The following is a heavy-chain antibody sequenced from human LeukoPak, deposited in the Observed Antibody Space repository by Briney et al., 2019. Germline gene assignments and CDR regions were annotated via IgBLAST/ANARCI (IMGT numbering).Heavy chain of an antibody. V-gene: IGHV4-59*01. J-gene: IGHJ4*02. D-gene: IGHD6-19*01. CDR3: ARAQSGWAYLFDY. CDR1: GDSLSTYY. CDR2: IHYTGST. Sequence: SETLSLTCTVSGDSLSTYYWSWIRQPPGKGLEWIGYIHYTGSTNYNPSLKSRVTISVDTSKNQFSLKLSSVTAADTAVYHCARAQSGWAYLFDYWGQGTLVTVSS.